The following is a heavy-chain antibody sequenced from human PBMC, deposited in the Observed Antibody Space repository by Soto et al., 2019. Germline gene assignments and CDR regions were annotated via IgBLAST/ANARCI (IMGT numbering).Heavy chain of an antibody. V-gene: IGHV1-24*01. CDR1: GYTLTELS. J-gene: IGHJ4*02. Sequence: ASVKVSCKVSGYTLTELSMHWVRQAPGKGLEWIGGFDPEDGETIYAQKFQGRVTMTEDTSTDTAYMELSSLRSEDTAVYYCATRGYYDSSGYYYFDYWGQGTLVTVSS. CDR3: ATRGYYDSSGYYYFDY. CDR2: FDPEDGET. D-gene: IGHD3-22*01.